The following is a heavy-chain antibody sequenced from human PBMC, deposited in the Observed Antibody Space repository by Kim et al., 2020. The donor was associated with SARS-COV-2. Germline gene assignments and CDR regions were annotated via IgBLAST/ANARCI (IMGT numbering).Heavy chain of an antibody. CDR3: ARVGYDYVWGSYRDYYYYYGMDV. D-gene: IGHD3-16*02. V-gene: IGHV3-11*05. CDR2: ISSSSSYT. Sequence: GGSLRLSCAASGFTFSDYYMSWIRQAPGKGLEWVSYISSSSSYTNYADSVKGQFTISRDNAKNSLYLQMNSLRAEDTAVYYCARVGYDYVWGSYRDYYYYYGMDVWGQGTTVTVSS. CDR1: GFTFSDYY. J-gene: IGHJ6*02.